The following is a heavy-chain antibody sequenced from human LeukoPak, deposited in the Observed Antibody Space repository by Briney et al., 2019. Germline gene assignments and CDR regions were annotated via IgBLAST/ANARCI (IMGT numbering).Heavy chain of an antibody. V-gene: IGHV3-7*05. Sequence: GGSLRLSCAASGFTFSSYWMTWVRQAPGKGLEWVFNIKPDGSEKYYVDSVKGRFTISRDNAKNSLYLDMNSLRAEDTAVYYCARGSSGIAVRGLAWAWFDPWGQGTLVTVSS. CDR2: IKPDGSEK. D-gene: IGHD3-10*01. CDR3: ARGSSGIAVRGLAWAWFDP. J-gene: IGHJ5*02. CDR1: GFTFSSYW.